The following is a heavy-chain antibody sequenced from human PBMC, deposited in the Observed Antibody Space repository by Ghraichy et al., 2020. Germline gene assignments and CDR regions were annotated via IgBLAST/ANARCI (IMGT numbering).Heavy chain of an antibody. J-gene: IGHJ6*02. CDR1: GFTFSNAC. CDR2: IKSKTDGGTT. V-gene: IGHV3-15*01. D-gene: IGHD6-6*01. CDR3: TTGLIAARPNYYYYGMDV. Sequence: GSLRLSCAASGFTFSNACMSWVRQAPGKGLEWVGRIKSKTDGGTTDYAAPVKGRFTISRDDSKNTLYLQMNSLKTEDTAVYYCTTGLIAARPNYYYYGMDVWGQGTTVTVSS.